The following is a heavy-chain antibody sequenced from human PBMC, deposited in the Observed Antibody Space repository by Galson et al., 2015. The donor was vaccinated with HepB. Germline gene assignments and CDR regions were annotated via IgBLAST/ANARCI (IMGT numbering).Heavy chain of an antibody. D-gene: IGHD1-26*01. J-gene: IGHJ5*02. CDR1: GFTFSSYW. V-gene: IGHV3-7*03. Sequence: SLRLSCAASGFTFSSYWMSWVRQAPGKGLEWVANIKQDGSEKYYVDSVKGRFTISRDNAKNSLYLQMNSLRAEDTAVYYCARDGPSGSYYPLNWFDPWGQGTLVTVSS. CDR2: IKQDGSEK. CDR3: ARDGPSGSYYPLNWFDP.